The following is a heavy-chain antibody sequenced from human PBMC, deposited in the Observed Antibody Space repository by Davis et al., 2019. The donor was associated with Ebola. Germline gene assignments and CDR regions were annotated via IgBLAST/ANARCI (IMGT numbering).Heavy chain of an antibody. J-gene: IGHJ5*02. CDR1: GFTFSVYY. CDR3: ARGRNWFDP. V-gene: IGHV3-11*06. CDR2: ISSSASYK. Sequence: PGGSLRLSCAASGFTFSVYYMSWIRQAPGKGPEWVSSISSSASYKNYADSVKGRFTISRDNAKNSLYLQMNSLRDEDTAVYYCARGRNWFDPWGQGTLVTVSS.